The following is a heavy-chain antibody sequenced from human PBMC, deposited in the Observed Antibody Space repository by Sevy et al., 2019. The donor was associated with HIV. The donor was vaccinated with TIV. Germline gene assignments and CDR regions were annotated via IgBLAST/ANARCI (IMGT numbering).Heavy chain of an antibody. D-gene: IGHD2-2*01. CDR2: IYYSGST. CDR3: ARQYCSSTSCHGRDWFHP. CDR1: GGSISSYY. J-gene: IGHJ5*02. V-gene: IGHV4-59*01. Sequence: SETLSLTCTVSGGSISSYYWSWIRQPPGKGLEWIGYIYYSGSTNYNPSLKSRVTISVDTSKNQFSLKLSSVTAADTAVYYCARQYCSSTSCHGRDWFHPWGQGTLVTVSS.